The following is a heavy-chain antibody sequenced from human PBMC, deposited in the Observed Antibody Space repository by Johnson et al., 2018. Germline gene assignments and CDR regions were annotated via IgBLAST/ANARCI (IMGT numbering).Heavy chain of an antibody. CDR1: GFTFSDSA. CDR3: TRPTHCDDSSGSYPLAFDI. CDR2: IRSKPNSYAT. Sequence: VQLVESGGGLVQPGGSLKLSCAASGFTFSDSAMHWVRQASGKGLEWVGRIRSKPNSYATAYAASVQGRFTISRDDSKNTAYLQMNSPKTEDTALYYCTRPTHCDDSSGSYPLAFDIWGQGTMVTVSS. D-gene: IGHD3-22*01. J-gene: IGHJ3*02. V-gene: IGHV3-73*01.